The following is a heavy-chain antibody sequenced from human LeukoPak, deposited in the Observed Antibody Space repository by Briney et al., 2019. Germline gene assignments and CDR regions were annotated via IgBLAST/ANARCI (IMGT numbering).Heavy chain of an antibody. CDR2: ISSSSSTI. CDR1: GFIFSSQS. CDR3: TRPYKRGRGWFGGNHGY. D-gene: IGHD4-23*01. V-gene: IGHV3-48*02. Sequence: PGGSLRLSCAASGFIFSSQSMNWVRQAPGKGLEWVSYISSSSSTIYYAESVSGRFTISRDNAKNSLYLVMNSLRDEDTAVYYCTRPYKRGRGWFGGNHGYWGQGTLVTVSS. J-gene: IGHJ4*02.